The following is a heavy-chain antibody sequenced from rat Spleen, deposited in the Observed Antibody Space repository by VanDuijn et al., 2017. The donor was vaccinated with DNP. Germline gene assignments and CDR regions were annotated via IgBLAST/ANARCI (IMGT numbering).Heavy chain of an antibody. D-gene: IGHD1-2*01. V-gene: IGHV5-7*01. J-gene: IGHJ1*01. CDR3: ARGSSSIYWYFDF. Sequence: EVQLVESGGGLVQPGRSLKLSCAASGFIFNDYGMAWVRQTPKKGLEWVAAISPSGSSTYYPDSVKGRFTISRDDAKSSLYLQMNSLKSEDTATYYCARGSSSIYWYFDFWGPGTMVTVSS. CDR2: ISPSGSST. CDR1: GFIFNDYG.